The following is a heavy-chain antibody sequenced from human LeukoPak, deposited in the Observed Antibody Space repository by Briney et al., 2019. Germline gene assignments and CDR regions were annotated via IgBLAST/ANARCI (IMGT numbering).Heavy chain of an antibody. CDR2: IYPGDSDT. V-gene: IGHV5-51*01. J-gene: IGHJ4*02. CDR1: GSRFTSYW. D-gene: IGHD5-24*01. Sequence: GGSLKISGKGSGSRFTSYWIGWVRQMPGKGLGGMGIIYPGDSDTRYSPSFQGQVTISADKSISTAYLQWSSLKASDTAMYYCARPWGDGYNYADYWGQGTLVTVSS. CDR3: ARPWGDGYNYADY.